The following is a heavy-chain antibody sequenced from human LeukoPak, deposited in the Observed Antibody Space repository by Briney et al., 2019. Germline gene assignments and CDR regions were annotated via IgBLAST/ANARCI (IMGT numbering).Heavy chain of an antibody. CDR2: ISAYNGNT. Sequence: GASVKVSCKASGYTFTSYGISWVGQATGQGLAWMGWISAYNGNTNYAQKLQGRVTMTTDTSTSTAYMELRSLRSDDTAVYYCARDNVVVPAAMPFDYWGQGTLVTVSS. CDR1: GYTFTSYG. D-gene: IGHD2-2*01. CDR3: ARDNVVVPAAMPFDY. V-gene: IGHV1-18*01. J-gene: IGHJ4*02.